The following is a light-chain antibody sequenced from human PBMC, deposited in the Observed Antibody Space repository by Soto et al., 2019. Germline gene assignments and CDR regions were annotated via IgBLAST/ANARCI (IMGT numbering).Light chain of an antibody. J-gene: IGKJ5*01. Sequence: EIVLTQSPATLSLSPGEGATLSCRASQSVSSYLAWYQQKPGQAPRLLIYDASNRATGIPARFSGSGSRTDFTLTISSLEPEDFAVYYCQQRSNWPPAITFGQGTRLEIK. CDR1: QSVSSY. V-gene: IGKV3-11*01. CDR2: DAS. CDR3: QQRSNWPPAIT.